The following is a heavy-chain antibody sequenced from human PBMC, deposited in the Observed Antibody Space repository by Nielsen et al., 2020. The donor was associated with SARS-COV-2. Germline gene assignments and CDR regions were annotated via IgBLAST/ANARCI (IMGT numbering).Heavy chain of an antibody. D-gene: IGHD6-13*01. V-gene: IGHV3-74*01. J-gene: IGHJ4*02. CDR3: AIEAFIAATTT. Sequence: GESLKISCAASGFTFSSYWMHWVRQAPGKGLVWVSRINSDGSSTSYADSVKGRFTISRDNAKNTLYLQMNSLRAEDTAVYYCAIEAFIAATTTWGQGTLVTVSS. CDR1: GFTFSSYW. CDR2: INSDGSST.